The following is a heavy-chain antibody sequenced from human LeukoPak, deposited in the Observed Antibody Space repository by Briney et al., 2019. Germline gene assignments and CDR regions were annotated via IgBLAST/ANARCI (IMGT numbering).Heavy chain of an antibody. CDR3: ARAYSSSSWGWFDP. CDR1: GGSFSGYY. D-gene: IGHD6-6*01. CDR2: INHSGST. J-gene: IGHJ5*02. Sequence: SETLSLTCAVYGGSFSGYYWSWIRQPPGKGLEWIGEINHSGSTNYNPPLKSRVTISVDTSKNQFSLKLSSVTAADTAVYYCARAYSSSSWGWFDPWGQGTLVTVSS. V-gene: IGHV4-34*01.